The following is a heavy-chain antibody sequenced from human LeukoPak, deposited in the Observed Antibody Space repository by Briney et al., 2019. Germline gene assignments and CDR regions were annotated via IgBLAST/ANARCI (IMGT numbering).Heavy chain of an antibody. V-gene: IGHV3-30*18. CDR3: AKDYEEDIVVVVAASSPDY. J-gene: IGHJ4*02. CDR2: ISYDGSNK. Sequence: PGGSLRLSCAAPGFTFSSYGMHWVRQAPGKGLEWVAVISYDGSNKYYADSVKGRFTISRDNSKNTLYLQMNSLRAEDTAVYYCAKDYEEDIVVVVAASSPDYWGQGTLVTVSS. D-gene: IGHD2-15*01. CDR1: GFTFSSYG.